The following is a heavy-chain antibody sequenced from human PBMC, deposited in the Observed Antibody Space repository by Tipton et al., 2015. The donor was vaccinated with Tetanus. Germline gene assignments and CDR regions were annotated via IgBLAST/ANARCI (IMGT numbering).Heavy chain of an antibody. CDR2: MNSNTGDT. J-gene: IGHJ4*02. CDR1: GYTFTGYY. Sequence: QLVQSGAEVKKPGASVIVSCKASGYTFTGYYIHWVRQAPGQGLEWMGRMNSNTGDTYSAQNFQGRVTMTRETSISTAYMELSRLTSDDTAMYYRVARGDLGFDYWGQGTQVTVSS. V-gene: IGHV1-2*06. D-gene: IGHD3-16*01. CDR3: VARGDLGFDY.